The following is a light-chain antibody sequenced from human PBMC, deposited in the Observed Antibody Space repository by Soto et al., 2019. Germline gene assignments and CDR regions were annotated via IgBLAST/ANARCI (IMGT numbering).Light chain of an antibody. CDR3: QQYESSPPLWT. J-gene: IGKJ1*01. CDR1: QSVSSTY. V-gene: IGKV3-20*01. Sequence: EIVLTQSPGTLSLSPGERATLSCRASQSVSSTYLAWYQQKAGQAPRLLIYGATSRATGIPDRFSGSGSGTYFTLTISRLEAEEFAVCYCQQYESSPPLWTFGQGNKVEVK. CDR2: GAT.